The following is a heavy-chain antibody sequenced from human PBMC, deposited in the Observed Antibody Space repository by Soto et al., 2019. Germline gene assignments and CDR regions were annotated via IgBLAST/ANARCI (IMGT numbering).Heavy chain of an antibody. CDR2: IIPIFGTA. CDR3: ARGTTVTNGSSGSYLRKYNWFDP. J-gene: IGHJ5*02. CDR1: GGTFSSYA. V-gene: IGHV1-69*13. Sequence: GASVKVSCKASGGTFSSYAISWVRQAPGQGLEWMGGIIPIFGTANYAQKFQGRVTITADESTSTAYMELSSLRSEDTAVYYCARGTTVTNGSSGSYLRKYNWFDPWGQGTLVTVSS. D-gene: IGHD1-26*01.